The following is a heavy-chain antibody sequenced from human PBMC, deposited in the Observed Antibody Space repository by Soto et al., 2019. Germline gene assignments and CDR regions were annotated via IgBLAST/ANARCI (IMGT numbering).Heavy chain of an antibody. J-gene: IGHJ4*02. CDR3: ARATDIVVVVAAGPFDY. CDR2: ISSSSSYI. CDR1: GFTFSSYS. V-gene: IGHV3-21*01. D-gene: IGHD2-15*01. Sequence: GGSLRLSCAASGFTFSSYSMNWVRQAPGKGLEWVSSISSSSSYIYYADSVKGRFTISRDNAKNSLYLQMNSLRAEDTAVYYCARATDIVVVVAAGPFDYWGQGTLVTVSS.